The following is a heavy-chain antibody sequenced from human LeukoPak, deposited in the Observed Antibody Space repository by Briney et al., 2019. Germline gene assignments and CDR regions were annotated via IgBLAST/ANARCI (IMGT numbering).Heavy chain of an antibody. J-gene: IGHJ4*02. CDR3: ARDGVLYYYGSGSPTQVDY. CDR2: ITGSGFSA. D-gene: IGHD3-10*01. CDR1: GFTFSNYA. Sequence: GGSLRLPCAASGFTFSNYAMNWVRQAPGKGLEWVSLITGSGFSAYYADSVKGRFTISRDNSKNTVYVQMNSLRAEDTAVYYCARDGVLYYYGSGSPTQVDYWGQGTLVTVSS. V-gene: IGHV3-23*01.